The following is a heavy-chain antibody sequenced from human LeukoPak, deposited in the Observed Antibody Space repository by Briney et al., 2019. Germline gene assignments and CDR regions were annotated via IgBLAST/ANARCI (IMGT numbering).Heavy chain of an antibody. CDR2: ISSSSSYI. D-gene: IGHD6-19*01. J-gene: IGHJ4*02. Sequence: GGSLRLSCAASGFTFSSYSMNWVRQAPGKGLEWVSSISSSSSYIYYADSVKGRFTISRDNAKNSLYLQMNSLRVEDTAVYYCAHSKAVAGFGTFDYWGQGTLVTVSS. CDR3: AHSKAVAGFGTFDY. V-gene: IGHV3-21*01. CDR1: GFTFSSYS.